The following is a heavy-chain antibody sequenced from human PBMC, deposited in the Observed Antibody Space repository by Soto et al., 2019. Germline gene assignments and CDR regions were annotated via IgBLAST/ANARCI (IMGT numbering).Heavy chain of an antibody. D-gene: IGHD5-12*01. CDR1: GFTFSSYS. CDR2: ISSSSSTI. Sequence: GGSLRLSCAACGFTFSSYSMNWVRQAPGKGLEWVSYISSSSSTIYYADSVKGRFTISRDNAKNSLYLQMNSLRAEDTAVYYCARVGYSGYGRRAGAFDIWGQGTMVTVSS. V-gene: IGHV3-48*01. J-gene: IGHJ3*02. CDR3: ARVGYSGYGRRAGAFDI.